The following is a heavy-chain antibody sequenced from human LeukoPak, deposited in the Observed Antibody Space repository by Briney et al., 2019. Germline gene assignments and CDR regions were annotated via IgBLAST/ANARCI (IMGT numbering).Heavy chain of an antibody. Sequence: SETLSLTCTVSGDSISSSDYYWGWHRQSPGKGLEWIGRNSYSGKTFYNPSLKSRVTMSVDTSKNLFSLRLNSVTAADTAVYYCSRLTHSYYADTAGYYPYYYMDVWGEGATVTVSS. D-gene: IGHD3-22*01. J-gene: IGHJ6*03. V-gene: IGHV4-39*02. CDR2: NSYSGKT. CDR1: GDSISSSDYY. CDR3: SRLTHSYYADTAGYYPYYYMDV.